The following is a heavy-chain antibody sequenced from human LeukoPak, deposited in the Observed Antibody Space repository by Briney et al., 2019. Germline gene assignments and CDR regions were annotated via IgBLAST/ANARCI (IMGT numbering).Heavy chain of an antibody. CDR2: MGTDETDI. CDR1: GFTVSTFA. Sequence: PGGSLRLSCAASGFTVSTFAWHWVRQPPGKGLEWVAFMGTDETDIHYADSARGRFIISRDNSRNTLSLDMSSLRVEDTAVYYCAKEPPGGWSIDLCGRGTLVSVSS. CDR3: AKEPPGGWSIDL. J-gene: IGHJ2*01. D-gene: IGHD3-16*01. V-gene: IGHV3-30*02.